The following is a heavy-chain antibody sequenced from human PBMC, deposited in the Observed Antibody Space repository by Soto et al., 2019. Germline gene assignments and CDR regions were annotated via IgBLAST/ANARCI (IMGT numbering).Heavy chain of an antibody. J-gene: IGHJ6*03. Sequence: QVQLHQWGAGLLKPSETLSLTCAVYDGSFSDYYWTWIRQSPGKGLEWIGEINHSGSTSYRAYLKRRVPLSIDTSTPPFSLKLTSVTASDTAVYYCARGKFGFSYYYFYYLDVWGKGNTVTVSS. D-gene: IGHD2-21*01. CDR3: ARGKFGFSYYYFYYLDV. V-gene: IGHV4-34*01. CDR1: DGSFSDYY. CDR2: INHSGST.